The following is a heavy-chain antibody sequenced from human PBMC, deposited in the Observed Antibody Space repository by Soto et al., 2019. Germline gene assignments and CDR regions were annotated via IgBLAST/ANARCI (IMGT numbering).Heavy chain of an antibody. CDR3: ARERVGVPAADAFDI. D-gene: IGHD2-2*01. V-gene: IGHV1-46*01. Sequence: ASVKVSCKASGYTFTSYYMHWVRLAPGQGLEWMGIINPSGGSTSYAQKFQGRVTMTRDTSTSTVYMELSSLRSEDTAVYYCARERVGVPAADAFDIWGQGTMVTVSS. J-gene: IGHJ3*02. CDR1: GYTFTSYY. CDR2: INPSGGST.